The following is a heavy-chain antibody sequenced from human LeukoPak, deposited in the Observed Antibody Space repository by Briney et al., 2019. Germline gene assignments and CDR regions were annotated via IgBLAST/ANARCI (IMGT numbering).Heavy chain of an antibody. D-gene: IGHD3-22*01. CDR1: GGSISSSSYY. V-gene: IGHV4-39*01. J-gene: IGHJ4*02. CDR3: ARLKESSSGYYYIFYFDY. CDR2: IYYSGST. Sequence: SETLSLTWTVSGGSISSSSYYWGWIRQPPGNGLDWIGSIYYSGSTYYNPCLKSRVTISVDTSKNQFSLKLCSVTAADTAVYYCARLKESSSGYYYIFYFDYWGQGTLVTVSS.